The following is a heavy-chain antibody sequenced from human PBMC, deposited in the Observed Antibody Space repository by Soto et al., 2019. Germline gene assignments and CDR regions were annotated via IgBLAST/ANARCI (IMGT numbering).Heavy chain of an antibody. V-gene: IGHV4-59*01. J-gene: IGHJ6*02. CDR3: ARDLAGIAAAGTIGGMDV. D-gene: IGHD6-13*01. CDR2: IYYSGST. CDR1: GGSISSYY. Sequence: SETLSLTCTVSGGSISSYYWSWIRQPPGKGLEWIGYIYYSGSTNYNPSLKSRVTISVDTSKNQFSLKLSSVTAADTAVHYCARDLAGIAAAGTIGGMDVWGQGTTVTVSS.